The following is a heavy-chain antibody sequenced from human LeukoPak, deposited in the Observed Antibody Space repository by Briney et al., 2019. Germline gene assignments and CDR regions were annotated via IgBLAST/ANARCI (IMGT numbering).Heavy chain of an antibody. D-gene: IGHD7-27*01. CDR2: ISSSSSYT. Sequence: GGSLRLSCAASGFTFSYYYMSWIRQAPGKGLEWVSYISSSSSYTNYADSVKGRFTISRDNAKNSLYLQMNSLRAEDTAVYYCARDGRSGPNWFDLWGQGTLVTVSS. CDR3: ARDGRSGPNWFDL. V-gene: IGHV3-11*06. J-gene: IGHJ5*02. CDR1: GFTFSYYY.